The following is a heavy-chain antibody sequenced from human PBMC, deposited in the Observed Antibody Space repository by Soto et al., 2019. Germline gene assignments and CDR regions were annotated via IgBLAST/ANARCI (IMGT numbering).Heavy chain of an antibody. CDR2: ISSGGGT. J-gene: IGHJ4*02. D-gene: IGHD3-22*01. CDR3: ARDHPLFSFGYQRGIYFDY. V-gene: IGHV3-66*01. CDR1: GLTVSSNS. Sequence: GGSLRLSCVVSGLTVSSNSMNWVRQAPGKGLEWVSVISSGGGTNYADSVRGRFAISRDTSRNILYLQMSLLRVEDTAVYYCARDHPLFSFGYQRGIYFDYWGQGALVTVSS.